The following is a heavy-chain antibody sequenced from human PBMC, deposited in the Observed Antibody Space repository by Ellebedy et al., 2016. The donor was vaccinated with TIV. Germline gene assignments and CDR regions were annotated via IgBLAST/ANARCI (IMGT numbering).Heavy chain of an antibody. D-gene: IGHD6-13*01. J-gene: IGHJ4*02. CDR2: ISSSSSYI. V-gene: IGHV3-21*01. CDR3: ARDRSIGSSWLSRGSYYFDY. Sequence: GGSLRLSXAASGFTFSSYSMNWVRQAPGKGLEWVSSISSSSSYIYYADSVKGRFTISRDNAKNSLYLQMNSLRAEDTAVYYCARDRSIGSSWLSRGSYYFDYWGQGTLVTVSS. CDR1: GFTFSSYS.